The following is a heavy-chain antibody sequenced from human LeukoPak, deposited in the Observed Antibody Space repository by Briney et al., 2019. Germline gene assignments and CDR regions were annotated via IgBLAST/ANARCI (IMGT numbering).Heavy chain of an antibody. V-gene: IGHV1-69*05. CDR1: GGTFSSYA. J-gene: IGHJ4*02. D-gene: IGHD2-2*01. Sequence: GASVKVSCKASGGTFSSYAISWVRQAPGQGLEWMGGIIPIFGTANYAQKFQGRVTITRDTSASTAYMELSSLRSEDTAVYYCARGPNTSRCSSTSCYLDTAMVPSDYWGQGTLVTVSS. CDR2: IIPIFGTA. CDR3: ARGPNTSRCSSTSCYLDTAMVPSDY.